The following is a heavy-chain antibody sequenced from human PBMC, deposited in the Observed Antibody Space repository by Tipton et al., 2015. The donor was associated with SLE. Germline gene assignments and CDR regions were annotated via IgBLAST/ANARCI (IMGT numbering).Heavy chain of an antibody. CDR1: GYTFTSYG. CDR3: ARERAPTMKVGTGWFDP. D-gene: IGHD5-12*01. CDR2: IIPIFGTA. V-gene: IGHV1-69*06. J-gene: IGHJ5*02. Sequence: QLVQSGAEVKKPGASVKVSCKASGYTFTSYGISWVRQAPGQGLEWMGGIIPIFGTANYAQKFQGRVTITADKSTSTAYMELSSLRSEDTAVYYCARERAPTMKVGTGWFDPRGQGTLDTVSS.